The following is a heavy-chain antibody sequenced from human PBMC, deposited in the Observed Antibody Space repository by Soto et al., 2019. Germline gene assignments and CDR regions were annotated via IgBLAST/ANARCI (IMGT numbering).Heavy chain of an antibody. J-gene: IGHJ4*02. CDR2: ISYDGSNK. D-gene: IGHD3-10*01. CDR1: GFTFSSYA. V-gene: IGHV3-30-3*01. Sequence: QVQLVESGGGVVQPGRSLRLSCAASGFTFSSYAMHWVRQAPGKGLEWVAVISYDGSNKYYADSVKGRFTISRDNSKNTLYLQKNSLRAEDTAVYYFARSRQYRLGDYWGQGTLVTVSS. CDR3: ARSRQYRLGDY.